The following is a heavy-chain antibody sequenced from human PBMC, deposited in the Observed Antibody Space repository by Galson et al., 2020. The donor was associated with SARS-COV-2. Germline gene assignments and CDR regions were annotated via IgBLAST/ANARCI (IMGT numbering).Heavy chain of an antibody. J-gene: IGHJ4*02. CDR2: ISYDGSNK. CDR1: GFNFSSYA. CDR3: ATPDYDYVWGSYVAQYYFDY. V-gene: IGHV3-30*04. Sequence: GESLKISCAASGFNFSSYAMHWVRQAPGKGLEWVAVISYDGSNKYYADSVKGRFTISRDNSKNTLYLQMNSLRAEDTAVYYCATPDYDYVWGSYVAQYYFDYWGQGTLVTVSS. D-gene: IGHD3-16*01.